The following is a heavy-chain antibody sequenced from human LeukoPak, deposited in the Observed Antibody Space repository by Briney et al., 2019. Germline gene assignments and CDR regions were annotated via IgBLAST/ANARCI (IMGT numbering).Heavy chain of an antibody. V-gene: IGHV4-34*01. CDR3: ARLDYGDYGLWYFDY. Sequence: PSETLSLTCAVYGGSFSGYYWSWIRQPPGKGLEWIGEINHSGSTNYNPSLKSRVTISVDTSKNQFSLKLSSVTAADTAVYYCARLDYGDYGLWYFDYWGQGTLVTVSS. CDR1: GGSFSGYY. CDR2: INHSGST. J-gene: IGHJ4*02. D-gene: IGHD4-17*01.